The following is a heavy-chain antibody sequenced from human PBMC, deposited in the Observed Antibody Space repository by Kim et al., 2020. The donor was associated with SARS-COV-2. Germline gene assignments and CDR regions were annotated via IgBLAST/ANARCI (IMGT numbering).Heavy chain of an antibody. CDR3: ARGGWLRTDWFDP. V-gene: IGHV4-59*01. J-gene: IGHJ5*02. CDR1: GGSIGNSF. Sequence: ETLSLTCTVSGGSIGNSFWSWIRQSPGKGLEWIGYIYHTGSTTYNPSFKNQATLSVDTSKSQFYLRLASVTAADTAVYYCARGGWLRTDWFDPWGQGTLVTVSS. D-gene: IGHD5-18*01. CDR2: IYHTGST.